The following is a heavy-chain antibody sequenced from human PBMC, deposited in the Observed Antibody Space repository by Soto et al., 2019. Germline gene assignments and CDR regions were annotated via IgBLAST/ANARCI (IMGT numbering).Heavy chain of an antibody. CDR3: VRDASGGTSMDV. Sequence: QVQLAESGGGVVQPGRSLRLSCAASGFTFSNFGMHWVRQAPGQGLEWVAVIWYDGTNKYYAASVKGRFTISRDNSKNTRSLQMNVLTGEDTAVYYCVRDASGGTSMDVWGQGTTVSVSS. D-gene: IGHD2-15*01. CDR1: GFTFSNFG. CDR2: IWYDGTNK. V-gene: IGHV3-33*01. J-gene: IGHJ6*02.